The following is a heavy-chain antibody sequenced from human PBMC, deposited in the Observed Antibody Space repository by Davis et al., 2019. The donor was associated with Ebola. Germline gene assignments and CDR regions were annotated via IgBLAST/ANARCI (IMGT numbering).Heavy chain of an antibody. Sequence: MPSETLSLTCGVSGGSISSGDYSWNWIRQPPGKGLEWIGEINHSGTTNYNPSLKSRVTISVDTSKNQFSLKLSSVTAADTAVYYCARDRYDISTGYDAFDVWGQGTMVTVSS. CDR2: INHSGTT. V-gene: IGHV4-30-2*01. J-gene: IGHJ3*01. CDR1: GGSISSGDYS. CDR3: ARDRYDISTGYDAFDV. D-gene: IGHD3-9*01.